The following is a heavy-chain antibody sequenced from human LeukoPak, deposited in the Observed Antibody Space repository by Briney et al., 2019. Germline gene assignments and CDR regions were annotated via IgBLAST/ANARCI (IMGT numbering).Heavy chain of an antibody. CDR1: GYTFTSHD. Sequence: ASVKVSCKASGYTFTSHDINWVRQATGQGLEWMGWMNPNSGNTGYAQKFQGRVTITRNTSISTAYMELSSLRSEDTAVYYCAKTTGTTEGYAFDIWGQGTMVTVSS. CDR2: MNPNSGNT. V-gene: IGHV1-8*03. D-gene: IGHD1-1*01. CDR3: AKTTGTTEGYAFDI. J-gene: IGHJ3*02.